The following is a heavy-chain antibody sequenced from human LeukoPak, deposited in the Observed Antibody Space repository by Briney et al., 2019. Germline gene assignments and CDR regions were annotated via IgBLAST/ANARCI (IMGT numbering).Heavy chain of an antibody. CDR1: GFTFSSYA. V-gene: IGHV3-23*01. CDR3: AKDRSITMVRGANWFDP. J-gene: IGHJ5*02. D-gene: IGHD3-10*01. Sequence: PGGSLRLSCAASGFTFSSYAMSWVRQAPGRGLEWVSAISGSGGSTYYADSVKGRFTISRDNSKNTLYLQMNSLRAEDTAVYYCAKDRSITMVRGANWFDPWGQGTLVTVSS. CDR2: ISGSGGST.